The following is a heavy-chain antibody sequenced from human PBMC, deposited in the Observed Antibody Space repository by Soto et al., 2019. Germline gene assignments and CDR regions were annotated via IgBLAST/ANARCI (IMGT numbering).Heavy chain of an antibody. D-gene: IGHD6-13*01. V-gene: IGHV3-30*18. CDR3: AEPLAYSSSWYGY. CDR2: ISYDGSNK. Sequence: QVQLVESGGGVVQPGRSLRLSCAASGFTFSSYGMHWVRQAPGKGLGWVAVISYDGSNKYYADSVKGRFTISRDNSKHTLYPQMNSLSAEDTAVYYCAEPLAYSSSWYGYWGQGTLVTVSS. CDR1: GFTFSSYG. J-gene: IGHJ4*02.